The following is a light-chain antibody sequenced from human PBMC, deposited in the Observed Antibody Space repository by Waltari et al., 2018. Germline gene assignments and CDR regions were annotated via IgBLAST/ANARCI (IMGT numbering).Light chain of an antibody. Sequence: QSALTQPRSVSGSPGQSVTISCTATISDVGGYNYVSWYQQHPGTAPKLLIYEVSKRPSGVPDRLSGSKSGNTASLTISGLQAEDEADYYCCSYAGRYTFVFGTGTKVTVL. CDR1: ISDVGGYNY. J-gene: IGLJ1*01. V-gene: IGLV2-11*01. CDR2: EVS. CDR3: CSYAGRYTFV.